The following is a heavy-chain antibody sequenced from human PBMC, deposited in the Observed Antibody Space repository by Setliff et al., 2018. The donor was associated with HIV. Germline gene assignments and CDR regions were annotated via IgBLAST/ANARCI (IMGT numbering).Heavy chain of an antibody. J-gene: IGHJ4*01. V-gene: IGHV1-46*01. CDR2: TNTSGGSA. CDR3: ARNQGGSSGWYAGDF. CDR1: GYTFTTYP. D-gene: IGHD6-19*01. Sequence: GASVKVSCKASGYTFTTYPMHWVPQAPGQGLEWMGVTNTSGGSAGYAEKFRGRVTMTRDTSTNTVYMDLRNLRSEDTAVYYCARNQGGSSGWYAGDFWGHGTLVTAPQ.